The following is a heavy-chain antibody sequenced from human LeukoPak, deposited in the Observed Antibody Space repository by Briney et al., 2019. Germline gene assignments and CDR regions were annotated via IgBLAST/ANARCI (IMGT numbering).Heavy chain of an antibody. CDR1: GFSFSSYE. Sequence: GGSLRLSCAASGFSFSSYEMSWVRQAPGRGLEWISYISSGSSTIYYADSVRGRFTVSRDNAKNSLYLQMNSLRAEDTAVYYCARYGDYVVGYFDYWGQGALVNVSS. CDR3: ARYGDYVVGYFDY. CDR2: ISSGSSTI. J-gene: IGHJ4*02. D-gene: IGHD4-17*01. V-gene: IGHV3-48*03.